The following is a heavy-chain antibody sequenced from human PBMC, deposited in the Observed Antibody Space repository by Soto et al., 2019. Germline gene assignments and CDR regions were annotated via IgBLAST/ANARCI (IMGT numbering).Heavy chain of an antibody. V-gene: IGHV4-39*01. D-gene: IGHD6-13*01. J-gene: IGHJ6*02. CDR2: IYYSGST. CDR1: GDSISSGNYY. Sequence: PSETLSLTCTVSGDSISSGNYYWSWIRQHPGKGLEWIGSIYYSGSTYYNPSLKSRVTISVDTSKNQFSLKLSSVTAADTAVYYCARQSAAGIYYYYYYGMDVWGQGTTVTVSS. CDR3: ARQSAAGIYYYYYYGMDV.